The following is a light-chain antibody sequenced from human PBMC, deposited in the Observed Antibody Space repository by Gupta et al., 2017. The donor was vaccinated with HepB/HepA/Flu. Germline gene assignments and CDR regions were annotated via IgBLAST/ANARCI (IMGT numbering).Light chain of an antibody. CDR2: DSN. CDR1: NSNIGSHA. V-gene: IGLV1-44*01. CDR3: TSWDNNGNGWV. Sequence: QSVVTQSPSASGTPGQRVTISCSGSNSNIGSHAVNWYQHFPGTAPKLVIFDSNLRPSGVPDRFSGSKYGTSASLAISGLQSEDEADYYCTSWDNNGNGWVFGGGTKLTVL. J-gene: IGLJ3*02.